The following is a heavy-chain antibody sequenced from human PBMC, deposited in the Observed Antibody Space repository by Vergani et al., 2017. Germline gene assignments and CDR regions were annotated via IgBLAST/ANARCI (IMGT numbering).Heavy chain of an antibody. CDR1: GYTFTSYY. CDR3: AREETVAAHGD. CDR2: INPSGGST. V-gene: IGHV1-46*01. D-gene: IGHD6-19*01. Sequence: QVQLVQSGAEVKKPGASVKVSCKASGYTFTSYYMHWVRQAPGQGLEWMGIINPSGGSTSYAQKFQGRVTMTRVTSTSTVYMELRSLRSDDTAVYYCAREETVAAHGDWGQGTLVTVSS. J-gene: IGHJ4*02.